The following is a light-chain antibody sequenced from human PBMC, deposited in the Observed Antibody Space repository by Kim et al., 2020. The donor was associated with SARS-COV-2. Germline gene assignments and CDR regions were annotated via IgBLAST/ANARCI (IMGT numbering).Light chain of an antibody. CDR2: YDS. V-gene: IGLV3-21*04. CDR1: NIGSKS. CDR3: QVWDSSSDHVV. Sequence: PGKTARITCGGNNIGSKSMHWYQQKPGQAPVLVIYYDSDRPSGIPERFSGSNSGNTATLTISRVEAGDEADYYCQVWDSSSDHVVFGGGTQLTVL. J-gene: IGLJ2*01.